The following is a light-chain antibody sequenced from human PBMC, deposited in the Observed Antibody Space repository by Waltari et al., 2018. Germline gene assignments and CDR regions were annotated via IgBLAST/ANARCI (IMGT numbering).Light chain of an antibody. V-gene: IGKV2-28*01. CDR2: LGS. Sequence: DIVVTQSPLSLPVTPGEPASISCRSSQSLLHRNGNNYLDCYLQKPGQSPQLLIYLGSNRASGVPDRFSGSGSGTDFTLRISRVAAEDVGVYYCMQSLQTLWTFGPGTKVEIK. CDR3: MQSLQTLWT. J-gene: IGKJ1*01. CDR1: QSLLHRNGNNY.